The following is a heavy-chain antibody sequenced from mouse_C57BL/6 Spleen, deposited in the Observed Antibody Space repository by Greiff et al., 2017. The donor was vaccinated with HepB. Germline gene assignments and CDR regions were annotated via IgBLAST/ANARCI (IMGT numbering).Heavy chain of an antibody. D-gene: IGHD1-3*01. Sequence: DVQLVESGGGLVKPGGSLKLSCAASGFTFSSYTMSWVRQTPEKRLEWVATISGGGGNTYYPDSVKGRFTISRDNAKNTLYLQMSSLMSEDTSLYYCAREVSFMDYWGLGTSVTVSS. CDR2: ISGGGGNT. V-gene: IGHV5-9*01. CDR3: AREVSFMDY. J-gene: IGHJ4*01. CDR1: GFTFSSYT.